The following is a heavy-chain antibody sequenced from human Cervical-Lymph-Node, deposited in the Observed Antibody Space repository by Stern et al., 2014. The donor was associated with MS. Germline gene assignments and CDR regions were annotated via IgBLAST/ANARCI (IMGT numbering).Heavy chain of an antibody. D-gene: IGHD1-14*01. CDR3: ARDRVIGQQSNLDY. CDR2: IDINTGDP. Sequence: QVQLVQSGSELRKPGASVKVSCKASGYIFTGHAINWLRQAPGQGPEWMGWIDINTGDPTYARGFTGRFVFSADTSVSATFLQINSLKVEDTAVYYCARDRVIGQQSNLDYWGQGTLVTVSS. V-gene: IGHV7-4-1*02. CDR1: GYIFTGHA. J-gene: IGHJ4*02.